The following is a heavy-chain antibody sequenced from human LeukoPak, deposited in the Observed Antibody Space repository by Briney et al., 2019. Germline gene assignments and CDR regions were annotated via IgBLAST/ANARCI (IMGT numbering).Heavy chain of an antibody. J-gene: IGHJ3*02. V-gene: IGHV3-66*01. CDR3: ATRLGGLSAYDAFDI. CDR1: GFTVSSNY. D-gene: IGHD2-8*02. Sequence: GGSLRLSCAASGFTVSSNYMRWVRQAPGKGLEWVAVIYSGGRTYYPDSVTGRFTISRDNSKNTLYLQMNSLRAEDTAVYYCATRLGGLSAYDAFDIWGQGTMVTVSS. CDR2: IYSGGRT.